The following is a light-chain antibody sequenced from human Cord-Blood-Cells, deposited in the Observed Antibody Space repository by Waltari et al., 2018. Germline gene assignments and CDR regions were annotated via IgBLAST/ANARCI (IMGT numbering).Light chain of an antibody. V-gene: IGKV3-20*01. J-gene: IGKJ1*01. CDR3: QQYGSSPRS. CDR2: GSS. CDR1: QSVSSRD. Sequence: IVLTQSPGTLSFSPGDRANLSCKTSQSVSSRDFAWYQHKPGQTPRLLIYGSSSRATSIPDRFSGSGSGTDSTLTISGLEPEDFAVYECQQYGSSPRSFGPGTKVEIK.